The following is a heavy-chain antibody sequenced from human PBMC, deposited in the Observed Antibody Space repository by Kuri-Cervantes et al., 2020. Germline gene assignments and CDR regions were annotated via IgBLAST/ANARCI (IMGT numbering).Heavy chain of an antibody. J-gene: IGHJ5*02. CDR3: ARGDAGYSGYDRNNNWFDP. Sequence: ASVKVSCKASGYTFTGYYMHWVRQAPGQGLEWMGWINPNSGGTNYAQKFQGWVTMTRDTSISTAYMELSGLRSDDTAVYYCARGDAGYSGYDRNNNWFDPWGQGTLVTVSS. V-gene: IGHV1-2*04. CDR1: GYTFTGYY. D-gene: IGHD5-12*01. CDR2: INPNSGGT.